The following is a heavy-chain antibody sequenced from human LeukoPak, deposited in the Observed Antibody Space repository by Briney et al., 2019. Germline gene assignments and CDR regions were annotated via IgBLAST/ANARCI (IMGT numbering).Heavy chain of an antibody. CDR1: GGTFSSYA. V-gene: IGHV1-18*01. Sequence: ASVKVSCKASGGTFSSYAISWVRQAPGQGLEWMGGISAYNGNTNYAQRPQGRVTMTTDTSTSTAYMELRSLRSDDTAVYYCARAANYGFDYWGQGTLVTVSS. CDR3: ARAANYGFDY. J-gene: IGHJ4*02. CDR2: ISAYNGNT. D-gene: IGHD4/OR15-4a*01.